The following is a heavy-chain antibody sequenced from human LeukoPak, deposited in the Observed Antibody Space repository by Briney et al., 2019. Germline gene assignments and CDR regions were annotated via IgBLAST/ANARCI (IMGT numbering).Heavy chain of an antibody. V-gene: IGHV4-38-2*02. CDR1: GYSISTGYY. Sequence: SETLSLTCTVSGYSISTGYYWGWIRQPPGKGLEWIGSMYHSGSTYCNPSLKSRVTMSADTSKNQFSLKLNSVTAADTAVYYCARVLDYYGSGTRDFDYWGQGILVTVSS. J-gene: IGHJ4*02. CDR3: ARVLDYYGSGTRDFDY. D-gene: IGHD3-10*01. CDR2: MYHSGST.